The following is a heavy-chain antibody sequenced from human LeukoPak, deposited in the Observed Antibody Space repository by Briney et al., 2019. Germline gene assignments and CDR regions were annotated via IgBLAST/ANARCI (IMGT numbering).Heavy chain of an antibody. CDR1: GGSISSYY. V-gene: IGHV4-59*12. CDR2: IYYSGST. Sequence: SETLSLTCTVSGGSISSYYWSWIRQPPGKELEWIGYIYYSGSTNYNPSLKSRVTISVDTSKNQFSLQLNSVTAADTAVYYCARENNYFDYWGQGTLVTVSS. CDR3: ARENNYFDY. J-gene: IGHJ4*02.